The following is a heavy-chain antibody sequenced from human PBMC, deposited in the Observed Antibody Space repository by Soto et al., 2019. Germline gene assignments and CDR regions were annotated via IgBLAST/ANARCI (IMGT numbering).Heavy chain of an antibody. CDR3: ARSPLIAAAGTRFDY. D-gene: IGHD6-13*01. Sequence: SETLSLTCTVSGGSISSYYWSWIRQPPGKGLEWIGYIYYSGSTNYNPSLKSRVTISVDTSKNQFSLKLSSVTAADTAVYYCARSPLIAAAGTRFDYWGQGTLVTVSS. V-gene: IGHV4-59*01. J-gene: IGHJ4*02. CDR1: GGSISSYY. CDR2: IYYSGST.